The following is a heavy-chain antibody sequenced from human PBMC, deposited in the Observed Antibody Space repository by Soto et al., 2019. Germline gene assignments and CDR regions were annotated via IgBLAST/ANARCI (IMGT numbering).Heavy chain of an antibody. J-gene: IGHJ6*02. CDR1: GGSIGTYY. CDR3: ARDGGIAAAGSFDGMDV. CDR2: IDYSGST. V-gene: IGHV4-59*12. D-gene: IGHD6-13*01. Sequence: PSETLSLTCTVSGGSIGTYYWSWIRQPPGKGLEWIGYIDYSGSTNYNPSLKSRVTISVDKSKNQFSLKLSSVTAADTAVYYCARDGGIAAAGSFDGMDVWGQGTTVTV.